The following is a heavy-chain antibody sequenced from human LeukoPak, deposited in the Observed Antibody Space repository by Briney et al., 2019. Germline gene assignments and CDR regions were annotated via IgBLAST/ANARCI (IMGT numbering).Heavy chain of an antibody. J-gene: IGHJ3*02. CDR3: ARERRSGWSWEVAFDI. D-gene: IGHD6-19*01. CDR2: IYYSRST. CDR1: GGPISSSSYY. V-gene: IGHV4-39*07. Sequence: AETLTLPCTLSGGPISSSSYYWGWIRQPAAKGLECIGRIYYSRSTYYNTALTSRVTMRVHTSKNLSSLKLSSVTAPGAALYYCARERRSGWSWEVAFDIWGQGTMVTVSS.